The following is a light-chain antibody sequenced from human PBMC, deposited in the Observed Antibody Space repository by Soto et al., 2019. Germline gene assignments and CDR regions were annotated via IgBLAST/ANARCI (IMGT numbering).Light chain of an antibody. V-gene: IGKV1-5*03. CDR2: KAS. J-gene: IGKJ1*01. Sequence: DIQMTQSPSTLSASVGDRVTITCRASQSISSWLAWYQQKPGKAPKLLIYKASSLESGVPSRFRGSVSRTELTLTISSRQSDDFGTYYCQQYNSKLWTYGQGKKVDIK. CDR1: QSISSW. CDR3: QQYNSKLWT.